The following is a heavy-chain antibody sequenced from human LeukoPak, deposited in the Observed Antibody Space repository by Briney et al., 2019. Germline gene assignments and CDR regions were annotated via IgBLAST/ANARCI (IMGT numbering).Heavy chain of an antibody. Sequence: PSETLSLTCTVSGGSISSHYWSWIRQPPGKGLEWIGYIYYSGSTNYNPSLKSRVTISVDPSKNQFSMKLSSVTAADTAVYYCARVRNWGEFDYWGQGTLVTVSS. J-gene: IGHJ4*02. V-gene: IGHV4-59*11. CDR3: ARVRNWGEFDY. CDR2: IYYSGST. D-gene: IGHD7-27*01. CDR1: GGSISSHY.